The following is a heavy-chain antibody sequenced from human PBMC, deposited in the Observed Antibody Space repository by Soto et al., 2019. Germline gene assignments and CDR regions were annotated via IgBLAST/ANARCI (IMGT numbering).Heavy chain of an antibody. CDR1: GFTFTSYS. CDR2: ISSRGDI. V-gene: IGHV3-21*01. D-gene: IGHD1-7*01. CDR3: AKDRVGGTFYTPLGF. J-gene: IGHJ4*02. Sequence: PGGSLRLSCVASGFTFTSYSMNWVRQAPGKGLEWVSSISSRGDIYYADSVKGRFTISRDDAKNSVSLQMNGLRAEETAVYYCAKDRVGGTFYTPLGFWGQGTLVTSPQ.